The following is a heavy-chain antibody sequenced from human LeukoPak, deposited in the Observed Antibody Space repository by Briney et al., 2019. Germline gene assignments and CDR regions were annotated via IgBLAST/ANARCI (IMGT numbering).Heavy chain of an antibody. V-gene: IGHV3-21*01. CDR1: GFTFRSYS. D-gene: IGHD5-12*01. J-gene: IGHJ4*02. CDR2: IGSSSSYI. CDR3: ATSGYNSDYFDF. Sequence: GGSLRLSCAGTGFTFRSYSMNWVRQAPGKGLEWVSSIGSSSSYIYYADSVKGRFSVSRANTKNSLSVEMNSLRAEDTAVSYCATSGYNSDYFDFWGQGTLVTVSS.